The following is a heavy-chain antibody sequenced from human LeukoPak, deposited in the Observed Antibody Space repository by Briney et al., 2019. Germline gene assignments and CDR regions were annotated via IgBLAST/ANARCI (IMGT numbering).Heavy chain of an antibody. D-gene: IGHD2-21*02. CDR2: ITGSSSYI. J-gene: IGHJ4*02. V-gene: IGHV3-21*01. CDR1: GLTFSSYS. CDR3: ARGGDWGYD. Sequence: PGGSLRLSCAASGLTFSSYSMNWVRQAPGKGLEWVSSITGSSSYIFYVDSVKGRFTISRDNGKNSPYLQMNSLRAEYTAVYYCARGGDWGYDWGQGTLVTVSS.